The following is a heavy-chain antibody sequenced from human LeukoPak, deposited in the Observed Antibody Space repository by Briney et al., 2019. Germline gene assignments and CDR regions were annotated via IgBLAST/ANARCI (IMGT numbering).Heavy chain of an antibody. D-gene: IGHD1/OR15-1a*01. Sequence: GGSLRLSCAAPGFTFRNYAMYWVRQAPGRGLEWAAVVSFDGNTTFYSDSVKGRFAISRDNSKNTLYLEMNSLRPEDTAVYYCARFRAATTRFDYWGQGTLVTVSS. CDR2: VSFDGNTT. CDR3: ARFRAATTRFDY. CDR1: GFTFRNYA. V-gene: IGHV3-30*09. J-gene: IGHJ4*02.